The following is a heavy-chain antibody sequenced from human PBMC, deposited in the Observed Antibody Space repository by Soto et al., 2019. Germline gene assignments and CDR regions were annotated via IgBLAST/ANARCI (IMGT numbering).Heavy chain of an antibody. D-gene: IGHD1-26*01. CDR2: VSANNGNT. Sequence: QVQLVQSGAEVKKPGASGKVSCKASGYTFTSYGITWVRQAPGQGLEWMGWVSANNGNTNYAQKRHGRVTMTTDTSTCPAYMELRSLRSDDTAVYYCARDRGSYALDHWGQGTLVTVSS. CDR1: GYTFTSYG. J-gene: IGHJ4*02. V-gene: IGHV1-18*01. CDR3: ARDRGSYALDH.